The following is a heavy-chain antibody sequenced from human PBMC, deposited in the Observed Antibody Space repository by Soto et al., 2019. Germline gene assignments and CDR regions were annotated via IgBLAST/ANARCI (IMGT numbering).Heavy chain of an antibody. CDR3: ARGYCSGGSCYWFFDY. Sequence: PSETLSLTCAVYGGSFSGYYWSWIRQPPGKGLEWIGEINHSGSTNYNPSLKSRVTISVDTSKNQFSLKLSSVTAADTAVYYCARGYCSGGSCYWFFDYWGQGTLVTVSS. D-gene: IGHD2-15*01. CDR2: INHSGST. V-gene: IGHV4-34*01. CDR1: GGSFSGYY. J-gene: IGHJ4*02.